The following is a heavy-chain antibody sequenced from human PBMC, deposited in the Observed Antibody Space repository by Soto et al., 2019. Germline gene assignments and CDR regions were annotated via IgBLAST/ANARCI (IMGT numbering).Heavy chain of an antibody. Sequence: VQLVESGGALVQPGGSLRLSFAVSGFTFNNYWMSWVRQAPGKGLEWVANIKQDGNEQYYVDSVKGRFTSSRDNAKNSLYLQMNSLRAEDTAVYYCTRITSLAGVYWGQGTLVTVSS. CDR2: IKQDGNEQ. D-gene: IGHD3-10*01. CDR1: GFTFNNYW. CDR3: TRITSLAGVY. J-gene: IGHJ4*02. V-gene: IGHV3-7*05.